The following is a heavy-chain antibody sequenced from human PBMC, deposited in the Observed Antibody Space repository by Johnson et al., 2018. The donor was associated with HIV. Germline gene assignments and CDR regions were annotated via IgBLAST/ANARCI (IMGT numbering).Heavy chain of an antibody. CDR1: GFTFTNYW. D-gene: IGHD4-11*01. Sequence: VQLVESGGGLVPPGGSLRLSCEASGFTFTNYWMSWVRQAPGKGLEWVADIKQDGSEKYYLDSVKGRFTISRDNAKKSLYLQMNNLRAEDTAVYYCVRDDGSNYEAFDIWGQGTMVAVSS. J-gene: IGHJ3*02. V-gene: IGHV3-7*05. CDR2: IKQDGSEK. CDR3: VRDDGSNYEAFDI.